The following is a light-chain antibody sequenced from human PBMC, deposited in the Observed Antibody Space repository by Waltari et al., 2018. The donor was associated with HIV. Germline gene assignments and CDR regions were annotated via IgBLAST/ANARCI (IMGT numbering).Light chain of an antibody. CDR3: QAWDSNNYV. CDR1: KLGNRF. Sequence: DLSQPASVSVSPGQTATVTCSGDKLGNRFVCWYRQKSGQSPEWIIYQDSRRPSGISDRFSGATSGSNATLTIRETQSIDEGDYYCQAWDSNNYVFGSGTRVTVL. V-gene: IGLV3-1*01. CDR2: QDS. J-gene: IGLJ1*01.